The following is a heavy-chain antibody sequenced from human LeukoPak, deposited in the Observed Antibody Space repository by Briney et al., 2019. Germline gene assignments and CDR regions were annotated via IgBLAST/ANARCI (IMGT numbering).Heavy chain of an antibody. CDR3: ARSQQPYNVLRFLEWLLEPSYGMDV. CDR1: GFTFSSYA. J-gene: IGHJ6*02. Sequence: PGGSLRLSCSASGFTFSSYAMHWVRQAPGKGLEYVSAIRSSGGGTYYADSVKGRFTISRDNSRNTLYLQMSSLRAEDTAVYYCARSQQPYNVLRFLEWLLEPSYGMDVWGQGTTVTVSS. D-gene: IGHD3-3*01. V-gene: IGHV3-64D*06. CDR2: IRSSGGGT.